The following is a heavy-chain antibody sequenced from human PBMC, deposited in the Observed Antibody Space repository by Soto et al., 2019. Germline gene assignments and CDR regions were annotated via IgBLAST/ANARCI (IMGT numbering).Heavy chain of an antibody. V-gene: IGHV3-23*01. CDR1: GFTFSSYA. CDR3: AKDLGKLGIISFDY. J-gene: IGHJ4*02. CDR2: ISGSGGST. D-gene: IGHD7-27*01. Sequence: GESLKISCAASGFTFSSYAMSWVRQAPGKGLEWVSAISGSGGSTYYADSVKGRFTISRDNSKNTLYLQMNSLRAEDTAVYYCAKDLGKLGIISFDYWGQGTLVTVSS.